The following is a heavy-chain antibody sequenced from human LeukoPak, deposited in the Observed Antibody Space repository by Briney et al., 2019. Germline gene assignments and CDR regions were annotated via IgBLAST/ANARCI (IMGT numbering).Heavy chain of an antibody. Sequence: SETLSLTCTVSSGSISSSNYYWSWIRQPAGKGLEWIGRISTIGSTNYNPSLNSRVTISIDTSKNQFSLKLSSVTAADAAVYYCARDGCGGSCFHYYYYYMDVWGKGTTVTISS. CDR2: ISTIGST. D-gene: IGHD2-15*01. J-gene: IGHJ6*03. CDR3: ARDGCGGSCFHYYYYYMDV. V-gene: IGHV4-61*02. CDR1: SGSISSSNYY.